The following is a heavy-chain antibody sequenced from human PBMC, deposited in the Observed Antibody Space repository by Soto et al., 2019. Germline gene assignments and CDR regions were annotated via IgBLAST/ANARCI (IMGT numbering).Heavy chain of an antibody. J-gene: IGHJ6*03. D-gene: IGHD1-1*01. Sequence: ASVKVSCKASGYTFTSYDINWVRQATGQGLKWMRWMNPNSGNTGYAQKLQGRVTMTRNTSISTAYMELSRLRSDDTAVYYCARGRNNWNGQSYHYYYMDVWGKGTTVTVSS. CDR3: ARGRNNWNGQSYHYYYMDV. CDR2: MNPNSGNT. CDR1: GYTFTSYD. V-gene: IGHV1-8*01.